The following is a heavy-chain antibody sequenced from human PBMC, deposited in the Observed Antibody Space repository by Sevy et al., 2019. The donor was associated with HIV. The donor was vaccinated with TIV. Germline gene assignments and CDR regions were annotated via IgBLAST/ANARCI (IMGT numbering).Heavy chain of an antibody. V-gene: IGHV1-2*02. D-gene: IGHD2-2*01. CDR3: ATSANVGSSWLDP. CDR1: GSTFSDDY. CDR2: INSAGA. Sequence: ASVKVSCKTSGSTFSDDYVHWVRRAPGAGLEWLGGINSAGANFAEIFQDRLSMTRDASISTAYMELRSLRSDDTATYYCATSANVGSSWLDPWGQGTLVTVSS. J-gene: IGHJ5*02.